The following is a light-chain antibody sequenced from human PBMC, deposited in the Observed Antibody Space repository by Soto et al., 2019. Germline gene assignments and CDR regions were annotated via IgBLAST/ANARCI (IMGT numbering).Light chain of an antibody. V-gene: IGLV7-43*01. CDR2: STT. J-gene: IGLJ2*01. CDR1: TGAVTSGYY. Sequence: QAVVTQEPSLTVSPGGKVTLTCASSTGAVTSGYYPNWFQQKPGQPPRALIYSTTYKHSWTPARFSGSLLGGKAALTLSGVQPEDEADYYCLLFYGDGVVFGGGTKLTVL. CDR3: LLFYGDGVV.